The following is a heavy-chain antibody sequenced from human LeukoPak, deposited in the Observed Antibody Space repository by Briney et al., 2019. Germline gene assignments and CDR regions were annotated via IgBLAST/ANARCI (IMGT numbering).Heavy chain of an antibody. Sequence: GGSLRLSCAASGFTFSSHGMHWVRQAPGKGLEWVAVVSYDGGSKHYQDSVNGRFTISRDNSKNTLYLQMNSLRAEDTAVYYCAKVFFPKTSVYYFDSWGQGTLVTVSS. CDR3: AKVFFPKTSVYYFDS. CDR2: VSYDGGSK. CDR1: GFTFSSHG. V-gene: IGHV3-30*18. J-gene: IGHJ4*02. D-gene: IGHD3-16*01.